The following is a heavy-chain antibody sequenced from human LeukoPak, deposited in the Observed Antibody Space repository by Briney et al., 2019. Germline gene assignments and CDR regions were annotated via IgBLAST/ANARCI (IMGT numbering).Heavy chain of an antibody. CDR3: VRHDGSGPFDY. CDR1: GYNFASSW. V-gene: IGHV5-51*01. D-gene: IGHD3-10*01. Sequence: GESLKISCKGSGYNFASSWIAWVRQVPGKGLEWMGIIYPGDSDTRYSPPFQGQVTISADKSISTAYLQWSSLKASDTAMYYCVRHDGSGPFDYWGQGTLVTVSS. J-gene: IGHJ4*02. CDR2: IYPGDSDT.